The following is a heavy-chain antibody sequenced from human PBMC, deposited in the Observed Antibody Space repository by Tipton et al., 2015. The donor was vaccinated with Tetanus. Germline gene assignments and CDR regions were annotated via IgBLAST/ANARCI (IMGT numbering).Heavy chain of an antibody. J-gene: IGHJ4*02. Sequence: LRLSCAVYGGSFSGYYWSWIRQPPGKGLEWIGEINHSGSTNYNPSLKSRVTISVDTSKNQFSLKLSSVTAADTAVYYCARGGPNYYDSSGYSYWGQGTLVTVSS. CDR2: INHSGST. D-gene: IGHD3-22*01. CDR1: GGSFSGYY. CDR3: ARGGPNYYDSSGYSY. V-gene: IGHV4-34*01.